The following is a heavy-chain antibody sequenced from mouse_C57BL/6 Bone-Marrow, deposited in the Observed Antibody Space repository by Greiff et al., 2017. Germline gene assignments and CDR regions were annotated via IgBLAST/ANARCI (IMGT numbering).Heavy chain of an antibody. Sequence: VQLKESGPVLVKPGASVKMSCKASGYTFTDYYMNWVKQSHGQSLEWIGVINPYNGGTSYNQKFKGKATLTVDKSSSTAYMELNSLTSEDSAVYDCARERYYYGNYYAMDFWGQGTSVTVSS. CDR3: ARERYYYGNYYAMDF. J-gene: IGHJ4*01. D-gene: IGHD1-1*01. CDR2: INPYNGGT. V-gene: IGHV1-19*01. CDR1: GYTFTDYY.